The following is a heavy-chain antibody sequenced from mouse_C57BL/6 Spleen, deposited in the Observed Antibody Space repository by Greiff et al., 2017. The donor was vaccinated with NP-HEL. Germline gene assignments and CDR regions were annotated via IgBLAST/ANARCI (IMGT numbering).Heavy chain of an antibody. V-gene: IGHV14-4*01. D-gene: IGHD1-1*01. Sequence: EVQLQQSGAELVRPGASVKLSCTASGFNIKDDYMHWVKQRPEQGLEWIGWIDPENGDTEYASKFQGKATITADTPSNTAYLQLSSLTSEDTAVYYCTIGSSYGYWGQGTTLTVSS. CDR1: GFNIKDDY. J-gene: IGHJ2*01. CDR3: TIGSSYGY. CDR2: IDPENGDT.